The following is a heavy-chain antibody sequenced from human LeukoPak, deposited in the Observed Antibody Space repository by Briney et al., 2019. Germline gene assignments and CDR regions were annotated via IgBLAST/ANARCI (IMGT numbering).Heavy chain of an antibody. CDR1: GGTFSSYA. Sequence: GASVKVSCKASGGTFSSYAISWVRQAPGQGLEWMGRIIPILGIANYAQKFQGRVTITADKSTSTAYMELSSLRSEDTAVYYCASRGGRRDQGRYYYYGMDVWGQGTLVTVSS. CDR2: IIPILGIA. V-gene: IGHV1-69*04. CDR3: ASRGGRRDQGRYYYYGMDV. J-gene: IGHJ6*02. D-gene: IGHD3-10*01.